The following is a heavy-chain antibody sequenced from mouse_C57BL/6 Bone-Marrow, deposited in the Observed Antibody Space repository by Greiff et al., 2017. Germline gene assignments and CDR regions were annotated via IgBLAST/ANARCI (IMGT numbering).Heavy chain of an antibody. Sequence: VQLQQPGAELVKPGASVKVSCKASGYTFTSYWMHWVKQRPGQGLEWIGRIHPSDSDTNYNQKFKGKATLTVDKSSSTAYMQLRSLTSEDSAVYYCATYYYGSSSRAMDYWGQGTSVTVSS. CDR1: GYTFTSYW. CDR3: ATYYYGSSSRAMDY. J-gene: IGHJ4*01. D-gene: IGHD1-1*01. CDR2: IHPSDSDT. V-gene: IGHV1-74*01.